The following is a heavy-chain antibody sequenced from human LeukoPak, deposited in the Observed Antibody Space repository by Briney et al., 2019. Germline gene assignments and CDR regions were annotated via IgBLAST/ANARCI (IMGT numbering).Heavy chain of an antibody. CDR3: ARVRYYDIVTGYLHTGDYYGMDV. V-gene: IGHV7-4-1*02. CDR2: INTNTGNP. CDR1: GYTFTSYA. D-gene: IGHD3-9*01. Sequence: ASVKVSCKASGYTFTSYAMNWVRQAPGQGLEWMGWINTNTGNPTYAQGFTGRFVFSLDTSVSTAYLQISSLKAEDTAVYYCARVRYYDIVTGYLHTGDYYGMDVWGQGTTVTVSS. J-gene: IGHJ6*02.